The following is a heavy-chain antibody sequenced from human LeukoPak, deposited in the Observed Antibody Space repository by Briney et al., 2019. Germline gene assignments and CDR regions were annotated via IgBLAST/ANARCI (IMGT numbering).Heavy chain of an antibody. Sequence: PGGSLRLSCAASGFTFSSYGMHWVRQAPGKGLEWVAFIRYDGSNKYYADSVKGRFTISRDNSKNTLYLQMNSLRAEDTAVYYCAKDLIPMGPGGPNFDYWGQGTLVTVSS. CDR1: GFTFSSYG. CDR3: AKDLIPMGPGGPNFDY. V-gene: IGHV3-30*02. J-gene: IGHJ4*02. CDR2: IRYDGSNK. D-gene: IGHD3-16*01.